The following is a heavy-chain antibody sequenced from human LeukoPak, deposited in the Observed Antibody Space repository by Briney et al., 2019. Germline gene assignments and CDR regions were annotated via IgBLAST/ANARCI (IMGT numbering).Heavy chain of an antibody. V-gene: IGHV3-30*18. CDR1: GFTFSLYG. D-gene: IGHD6-19*01. J-gene: IGHJ5*02. CDR2: MSNDGSDK. CDR3: AKGGPLQWLVAS. Sequence: PGGSLRLSCAASGFTFSLYGVHWVRQAPGKGLEWVALMSNDGSDKYYADSVKGRFTISRDNSKNTLYLQMNSLRPEDTAVYYCAKGGPLQWLVASWGQGTLVTVSS.